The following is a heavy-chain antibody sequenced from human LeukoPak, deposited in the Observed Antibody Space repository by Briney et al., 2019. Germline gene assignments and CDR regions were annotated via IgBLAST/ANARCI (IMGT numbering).Heavy chain of an antibody. CDR1: GGTFSSYA. D-gene: IGHD2-2*03. CDR3: AVGYCSSTSCYDSPNYCYYYGMDV. Sequence: GAAVKVSCKASGGTFSSYAISWVRQAPGQGLEWMGGIIPIFGTANYAQKFQGRVTITADESTSTAYMELSSLRSEDTAVYYCAVGYCSSTSCYDSPNYCYYYGMDVWGQGTTVTVSS. V-gene: IGHV1-69*13. J-gene: IGHJ6*02. CDR2: IIPIFGTA.